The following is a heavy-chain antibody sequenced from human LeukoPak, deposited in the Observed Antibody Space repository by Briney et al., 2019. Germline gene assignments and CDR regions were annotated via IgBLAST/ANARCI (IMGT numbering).Heavy chain of an antibody. CDR1: GYSIDSSNW. D-gene: IGHD3-10*01. V-gene: IGHV4-28*05. CDR2: IHYSGSI. CDR3: ATKPNSVYYFDY. J-gene: IGHJ4*02. Sequence: SETLSLTCTVSGYSIDSSNWWGWIRQPPGKGLEWIGCIHYSGSIYYTPSLKSRVTMSVDTSKNQFSLKLSSVTAVDSAVYYCATKPNSVYYFDYWGQGTLVTVSS.